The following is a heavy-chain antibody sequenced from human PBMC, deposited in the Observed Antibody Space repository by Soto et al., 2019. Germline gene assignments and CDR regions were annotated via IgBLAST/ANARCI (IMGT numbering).Heavy chain of an antibody. CDR2: IYYSGST. Sequence: SETLSLTCTVSGGSISSSSYYWGWIRQPPGKGLEWIGSIYYSGSTYYNPSLKSRVTISVDTSKNQFSLKLSSVTAADTAVYYCARLWGHSSGWWGGFDYWGQGTLVTVSS. J-gene: IGHJ4*02. V-gene: IGHV4-39*01. D-gene: IGHD6-19*01. CDR3: ARLWGHSSGWWGGFDY. CDR1: GGSISSSSYY.